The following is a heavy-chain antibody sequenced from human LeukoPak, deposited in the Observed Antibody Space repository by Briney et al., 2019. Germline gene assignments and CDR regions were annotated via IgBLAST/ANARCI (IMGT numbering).Heavy chain of an antibody. D-gene: IGHD1-7*01. CDR1: GFTFSSYS. V-gene: IGHV3-48*01. Sequence: GSLRLSCAASGFTFSSYSMNWVRQAPGKGLEWVSYISSSSSTIYYADSVKGRFTIFRDNAKNSLYLQMNSLRAEDTAVYYCARDHYELGFDYWGQGTLVTVSS. CDR3: ARDHYELGFDY. J-gene: IGHJ4*02. CDR2: ISSSSSTI.